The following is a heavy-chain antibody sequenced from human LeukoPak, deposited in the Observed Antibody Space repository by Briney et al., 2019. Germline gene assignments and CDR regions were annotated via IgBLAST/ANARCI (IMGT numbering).Heavy chain of an antibody. J-gene: IGHJ2*01. V-gene: IGHV4-59*01. Sequence: SETLSLTCTVSGGSISSYYRSWIRQPPGKGLEWIGYIYYSGSTNYNPSLKSRVTISVDTSKNQFSLKLSSVTAADTAVYYCARDKDTVVTPNWYFDLWGRGTLVTVSS. CDR1: GGSISSYY. D-gene: IGHD4-23*01. CDR2: IYYSGST. CDR3: ARDKDTVVTPNWYFDL.